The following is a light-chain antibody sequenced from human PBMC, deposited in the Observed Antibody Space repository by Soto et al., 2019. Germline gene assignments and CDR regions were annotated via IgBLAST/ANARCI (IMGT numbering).Light chain of an antibody. V-gene: IGKV3-11*01. Sequence: EIVLTQCPVTLSLSPGERATLSCRASQSVSSYLAWYQQKPGQAPRLLIYDASNRATGIPARFSGSGSGTDFTLTISSLEPEDFAVYYCQQRSNWPPMYTFGQGTKLEIK. J-gene: IGKJ2*01. CDR1: QSVSSY. CDR2: DAS. CDR3: QQRSNWPPMYT.